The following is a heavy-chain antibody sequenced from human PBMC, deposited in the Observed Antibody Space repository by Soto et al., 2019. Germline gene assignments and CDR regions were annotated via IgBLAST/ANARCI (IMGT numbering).Heavy chain of an antibody. D-gene: IGHD2-2*01. CDR2: ISGSGGST. V-gene: IGHV3-23*01. J-gene: IGHJ5*02. Sequence: PGGSLRLSCAASGFTFSSYAMSWVRQAPGKGLEWVSAISGSGGSTYYADSVKGRFTISRDNSKNTLYLQMNSLRAEDTAVYYCAKSWKYQLLYNWFDPWGQGTLVTVSS. CDR1: GFTFSSYA. CDR3: AKSWKYQLLYNWFDP.